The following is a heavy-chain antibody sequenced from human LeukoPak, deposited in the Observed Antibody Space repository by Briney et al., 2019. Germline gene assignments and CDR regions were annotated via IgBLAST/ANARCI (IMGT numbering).Heavy chain of an antibody. D-gene: IGHD3-16*01. Sequence: GGSLRLSCAASGFSVSDYSISWIRQSPGKGPEWISYVMSGRGSTNYADSVKGRFTISRDNAKNSVALQLDGLRADDTAVYFCTRERRGSYYAFESWGEGTLVTVSS. J-gene: IGHJ4*02. V-gene: IGHV3-11*05. CDR1: GFSVSDYS. CDR3: TRERRGSYYAFES. CDR2: VMSGRGST.